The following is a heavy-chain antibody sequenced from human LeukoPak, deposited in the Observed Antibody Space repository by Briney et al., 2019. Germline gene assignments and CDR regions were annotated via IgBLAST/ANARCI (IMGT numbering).Heavy chain of an antibody. J-gene: IGHJ2*01. Sequence: PGGSLRLSCAASGFIFSNFGMHWVRQAPGKGLEWVAVVWFNENNKYYGDSVKGRFTISRDNSKNTLYLQMNGLRAEDTAVYYCARDPLEGSWYFDLWGRGTLVTVSS. V-gene: IGHV3-33*01. D-gene: IGHD5-24*01. CDR1: GFIFSNFG. CDR3: ARDPLEGSWYFDL. CDR2: VWFNENNK.